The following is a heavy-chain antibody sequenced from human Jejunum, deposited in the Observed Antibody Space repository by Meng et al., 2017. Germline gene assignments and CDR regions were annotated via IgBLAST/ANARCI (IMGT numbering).Heavy chain of an antibody. D-gene: IGHD6-25*01. J-gene: IGHJ6*02. Sequence: SETLSLTCTVSRGSISSDYWSWIRQPPGKGLEWIGYISHSGSTNYNPYLKSRVTISVDTSKDQFSLKLNSVTAADTAVYYCARVFSSGWRDFHYYGMDVWGQGTTVTVSS. CDR2: ISHSGST. CDR3: ARVFSSGWRDFHYYGMDV. CDR1: RGSISSDY. V-gene: IGHV4-59*01.